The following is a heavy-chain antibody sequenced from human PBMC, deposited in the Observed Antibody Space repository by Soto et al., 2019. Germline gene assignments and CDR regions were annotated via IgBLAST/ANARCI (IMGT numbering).Heavy chain of an antibody. Sequence: SETLSLTCAVSGGSISSNWWSWVRQPPGKGLEWIGQMYHSGSTNHNPSLRGRITMSVDKSKNQISLDLNSVTAADTAVYYCATLKSRGPGYWGQGTLVTVSS. V-gene: IGHV4-4*02. D-gene: IGHD2-2*01. CDR3: ATLKSRGPGY. J-gene: IGHJ4*02. CDR1: GGSISSNW. CDR2: MYHSGST.